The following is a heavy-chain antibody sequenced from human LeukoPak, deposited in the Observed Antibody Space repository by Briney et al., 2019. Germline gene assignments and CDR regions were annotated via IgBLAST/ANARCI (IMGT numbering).Heavy chain of an antibody. D-gene: IGHD2-15*01. CDR1: GGSISSYY. V-gene: IGHV4-59*01. CDR3: ARDEVAGGIYDAFDI. CDR2: IYYSGST. Sequence: SETLSLTCTVSGGSISSYYWSWIRQPPGKGLEWIGYIYYSGSTNYNPSLKSRVTISVDTSKNQFSLKLSSVTAADTAVYYCARDEVAGGIYDAFDIWGQGTMVTVSS. J-gene: IGHJ3*02.